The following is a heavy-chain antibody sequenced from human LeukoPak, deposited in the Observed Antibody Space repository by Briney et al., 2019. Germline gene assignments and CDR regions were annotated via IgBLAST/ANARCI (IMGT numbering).Heavy chain of an antibody. J-gene: IGHJ3*01. D-gene: IGHD3-16*01. CDR3: AKRADYYDSSRALYDAFDL. CDR2: IRYDGSDK. Sequence: PGGSLRLSCAASGFTFRTYGMHWVRQAPGKGLEWVTFIRYDGSDKFYADSVRGRFTISRDNSKNTLFLQLNSLRVEDTAVYYGAKRADYYDSSRALYDAFDLWGQGTMVTVSS. V-gene: IGHV3-30*02. CDR1: GFTFRTYG.